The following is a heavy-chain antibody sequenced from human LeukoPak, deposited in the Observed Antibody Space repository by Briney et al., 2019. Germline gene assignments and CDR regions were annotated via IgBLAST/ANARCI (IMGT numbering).Heavy chain of an antibody. J-gene: IGHJ6*02. CDR1: GGSFSGYY. V-gene: IGHV4-34*01. Sequence: SETLSLTCAVYGGSFSGYYWSWIRQPPGKGLEWIGEINHSGSTNYNPSLKSRVTISVDTSKNQFSPKLSSVTAADTAVYYCARVGYCSGGSCYSYNYYYGMDVWGQGTTVTVSS. CDR3: ARVGYCSGGSCYSYNYYYGMDV. CDR2: INHSGST. D-gene: IGHD2-15*01.